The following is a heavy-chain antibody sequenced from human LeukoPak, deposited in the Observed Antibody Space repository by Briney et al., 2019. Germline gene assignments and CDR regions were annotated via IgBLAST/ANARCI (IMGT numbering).Heavy chain of an antibody. D-gene: IGHD3-3*01. CDR2: MNPNSGNT. V-gene: IGHV1-8*01. J-gene: IGHJ3*02. CDR1: GYTFTSYD. CDR3: ARGEVLRFLEWLLSDAFDI. Sequence: ASVKVSCKASGYTFTSYDINWVRQATGQGLEWMGWMNPNSGNTGYAQKFQGRVTMTRNTSISTAYMELSSLRSEDTAVYYCARGEVLRFLEWLLSDAFDIWGQGTMVTVSS.